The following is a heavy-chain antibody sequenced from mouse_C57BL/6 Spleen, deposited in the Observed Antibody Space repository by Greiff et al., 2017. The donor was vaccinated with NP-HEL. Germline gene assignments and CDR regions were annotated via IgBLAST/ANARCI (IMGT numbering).Heavy chain of an antibody. V-gene: IGHV5-4*01. D-gene: IGHD2-3*01. J-gene: IGHJ2*01. CDR2: ISDGGSYT. Sequence: DVKLVESGGGLVKPGGSLKLSCAASGFTFSSYAMSWVRQTPEKRLEWVATISDGGSYTYYPDNVKGRFTISRDNAKNNLYLQMSHLKSEDTAMYYCAREGIWDGYYDFDYWGQGTTLTVSS. CDR1: GFTFSSYA. CDR3: AREGIWDGYYDFDY.